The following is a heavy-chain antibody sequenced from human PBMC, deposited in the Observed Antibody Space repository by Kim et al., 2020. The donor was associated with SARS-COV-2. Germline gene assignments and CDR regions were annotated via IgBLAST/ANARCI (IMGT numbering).Heavy chain of an antibody. CDR3: ARDANRGYSYGWTYYYYGMDV. D-gene: IGHD5-18*01. Sequence: GGSLRLSCAASGFTFSSYGMHWVRQAPGKGLAWVAVISYDGSNKNYADSVKGRFTISRDNSKDTLYLQMNSLRAEDTAVYYCARDANRGYSYGWTYYYYGMDVWGQGTTVTASS. V-gene: IGHV3-30*04. J-gene: IGHJ6*02. CDR1: GFTFSSYG. CDR2: ISYDGSNK.